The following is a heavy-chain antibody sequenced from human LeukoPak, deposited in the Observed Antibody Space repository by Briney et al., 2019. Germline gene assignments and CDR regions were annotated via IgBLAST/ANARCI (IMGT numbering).Heavy chain of an antibody. D-gene: IGHD2-2*01. CDR1: GFIFNEYA. V-gene: IGHV3-30*03. CDR3: ARDGGNVVVPAALDY. J-gene: IGHJ4*02. CDR2: ISFDENSQ. Sequence: GGSLRLSCAASGFIFNEYAMHWVRQAPGKGLEWLAMISFDENSQYYADSVRGRFSISRDNSKNTLYLQMNSLRAEDTAVYYCARDGGNVVVPAALDYWGQGTLVTVSS.